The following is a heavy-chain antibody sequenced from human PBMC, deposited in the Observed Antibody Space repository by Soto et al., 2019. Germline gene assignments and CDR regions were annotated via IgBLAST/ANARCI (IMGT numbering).Heavy chain of an antibody. CDR3: ARHPSSLYNSGSYQTTSSDPYYFDY. CDR1: GGSISSSSYY. D-gene: IGHD1-26*01. V-gene: IGHV4-39*01. J-gene: IGHJ4*02. Sequence: SETLSLTCTVSGGSISSSSYYWGWIRQPPGKGLEWIGSIYYSGSTYYNPSLKSRVTISVETSKNQFSLKLSSVTAADTAVYYCARHPSSLYNSGSYQTTSSDPYYFDYWGQGTLVTVSS. CDR2: IYYSGST.